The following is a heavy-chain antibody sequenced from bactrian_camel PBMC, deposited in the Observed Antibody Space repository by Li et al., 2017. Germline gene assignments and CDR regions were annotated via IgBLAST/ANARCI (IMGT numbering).Heavy chain of an antibody. CDR3: VREGTAYGGSWDY. V-gene: IGHV3S55*01. CDR1: HLYIDSYC. J-gene: IGHJ4*01. CDR2: ISSVGHDP. Sequence: VQLVESGGGLVQAGGALRLSCTTYHLYIDSYCMAFFSEAPGREREGVAAISSVGHDPNYVDSVKGRFSISRGNAKNTMHLQMNSLKPQDTAVYYCVREGTAYGGSWDYWGQGTQVTVS. D-gene: IGHD6*01.